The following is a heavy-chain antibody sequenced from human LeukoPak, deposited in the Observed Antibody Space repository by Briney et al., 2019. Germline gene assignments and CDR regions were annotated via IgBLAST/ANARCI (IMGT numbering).Heavy chain of an antibody. V-gene: IGHV3-23*01. CDR2: ISGSGGST. D-gene: IGHD6-13*01. J-gene: IGHJ3*02. Sequence: PGGSLRLSCAASGFTFSSYAMSWVRQAPGKGLEWVSVISGSGGSTYYADSVKGRFTISRDDSKNTLYLQMNSLRAEDTAVYYCAIIAAAGTNAFDIWGQGTMVTVSS. CDR1: GFTFSSYA. CDR3: AIIAAAGTNAFDI.